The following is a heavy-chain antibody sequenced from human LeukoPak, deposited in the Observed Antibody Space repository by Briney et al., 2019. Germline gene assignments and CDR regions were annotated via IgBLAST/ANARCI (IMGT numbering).Heavy chain of an antibody. J-gene: IGHJ6*03. CDR1: GFTFSSYW. V-gene: IGHV3-7*01. D-gene: IGHD2-15*01. CDR2: IKQDGSEK. CDR3: ARTSGNYYYYYMDV. Sequence: PGGSLRLSCAASGFTFSSYWMSWVRQAPGKGLEWVANIKQDGSEKYYVDSVKGRFTISRDNAKNSLYLQMNSLRAEDTAVYYCARTSGNYYYYYMDVWGKGTTVTVSS.